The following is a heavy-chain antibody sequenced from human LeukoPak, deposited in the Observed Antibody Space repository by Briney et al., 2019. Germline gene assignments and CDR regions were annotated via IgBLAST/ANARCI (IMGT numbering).Heavy chain of an antibody. CDR1: GITLSSYG. CDR2: ISSSDSST. V-gene: IGHV3-23*01. CDR3: AKSPPWFGDKHYSTDV. Sequence: GGSLRLSCAAAGITLSSYGMNWVRQAPGKGLEWVSSISSSDSSTNYADSVKGRFTISRDNSKNTLYLQMNSLRAEDTAVYYCAKSPPWFGDKHYSTDVWGQGTTVTVSS. J-gene: IGHJ6*02. D-gene: IGHD3-10*01.